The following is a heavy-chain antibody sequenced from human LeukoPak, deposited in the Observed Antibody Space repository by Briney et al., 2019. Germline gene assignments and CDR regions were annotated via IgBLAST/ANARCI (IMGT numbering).Heavy chain of an antibody. CDR3: ARLDYYGSGSYWHYYYYMDV. Sequence: PGGSLRLSCAASGFTSSSYWMHWVRQAPGKGLVWVSRINSDGSSTSYADSVKGRFTISRDNAKNTLYLQMNSLRAEDTAVYYCARLDYYGSGSYWHYYYYMDVWGKGTTVTVSS. CDR2: INSDGSST. CDR1: GFTSSSYW. D-gene: IGHD3-10*01. V-gene: IGHV3-74*01. J-gene: IGHJ6*03.